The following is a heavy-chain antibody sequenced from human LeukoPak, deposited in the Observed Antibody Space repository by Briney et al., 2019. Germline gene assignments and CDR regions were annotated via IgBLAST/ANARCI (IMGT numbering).Heavy chain of an antibody. Sequence: SVKVSCKASGGTFSSYAISWVRQAPGQGLEWMGGIIPIFGTANYAQKFQGRVTITADESTSTAYMELSSLRSEDTAVYYCARDLRDYVWGRLTCYFDYWGQGTLVTVSS. CDR3: ARDLRDYVWGRLTCYFDY. D-gene: IGHD3-16*01. CDR1: GGTFSSYA. CDR2: IIPIFGTA. V-gene: IGHV1-69*13. J-gene: IGHJ4*02.